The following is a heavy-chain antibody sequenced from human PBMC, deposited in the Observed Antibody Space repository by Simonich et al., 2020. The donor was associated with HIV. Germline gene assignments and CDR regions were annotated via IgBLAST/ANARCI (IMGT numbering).Heavy chain of an antibody. CDR1: GGSFSGYY. J-gene: IGHJ4*02. CDR3: ARGFYQRLYYFDY. Sequence: QVQLQQWGAGLLKPSETLSLTCAVYGGSFSGYYWSWIRQPPGKGREWIGEIKHSGSTNYNPSLKSRVTISVDTSKNQFSLKLSPVTAADTAVYYCARGFYQRLYYFDYWGQGTLVTVSS. D-gene: IGHD2-2*01. V-gene: IGHV4-34*01. CDR2: IKHSGST.